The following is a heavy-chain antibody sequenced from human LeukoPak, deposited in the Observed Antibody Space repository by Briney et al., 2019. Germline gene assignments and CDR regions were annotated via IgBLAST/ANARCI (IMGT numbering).Heavy chain of an antibody. D-gene: IGHD1-26*01. CDR3: TRDSGTYNWLDP. CDR1: GFTFSGSA. CDR2: IDKKDNFYAT. J-gene: IGHJ5*02. V-gene: IGHV3-73*01. Sequence: GGSLKPSCAASGFTFSGSAIHWVRQSSREGLEWVGQIDKKDNFYATTSAASVTGRFTISRDDSKNTAYLQMNSLKTEDTALYYCTRDSGTYNWLDPWGQGTLVTVSS.